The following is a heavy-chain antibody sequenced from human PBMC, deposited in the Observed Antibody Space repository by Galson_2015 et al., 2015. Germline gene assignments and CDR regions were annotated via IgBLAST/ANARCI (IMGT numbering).Heavy chain of an antibody. Sequence: SLRLSCAASGFTFSSYGMHWVRQAPGKGLEWVAVTWYDGSSKYYADSEKGRFTISRDNSKNTLYLQMNSLRAEDTAVYYCARDGGIFGVETGVTYYFDYWGQGTLVTVSS. V-gene: IGHV3-33*01. CDR3: ARDGGIFGVETGVTYYFDY. D-gene: IGHD3-3*01. CDR2: TWYDGSSK. CDR1: GFTFSSYG. J-gene: IGHJ4*02.